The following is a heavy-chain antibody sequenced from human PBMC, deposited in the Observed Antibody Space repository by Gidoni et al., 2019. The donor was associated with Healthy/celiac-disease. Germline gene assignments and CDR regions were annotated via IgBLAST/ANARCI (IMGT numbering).Heavy chain of an antibody. V-gene: IGHV4-39*01. CDR3: ARGMDGGIDY. Sequence: HLQLQESGPGLVKPSETLSLTCTVSGGSISSSSYYWGWIRQRPGKGLEWIGSIYSGGSTYYNPSLKNRVTISVDTSKNQFSLKLSSVTAADTAVYYCARGMDGGIDYWGQGTLVTVSS. J-gene: IGHJ4*02. CDR1: GGSISSSSYY. D-gene: IGHD1-26*01. CDR2: IYSGGST.